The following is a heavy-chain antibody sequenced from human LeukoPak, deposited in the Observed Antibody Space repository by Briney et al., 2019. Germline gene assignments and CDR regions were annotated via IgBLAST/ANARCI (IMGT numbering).Heavy chain of an antibody. J-gene: IGHJ4*02. Sequence: GGSLRLSCAASGFSVRNYYMTWVRQAPRKGLEWVSIIYSGGTTYYADSMKGRFTISRDNSRNTLYLQMNSVRPEDTAVYYCARRNMVRGVYDLFFDYWGQGTLVTVSS. CDR1: GFSVRNYY. D-gene: IGHD3-10*01. V-gene: IGHV3-66*02. CDR2: IYSGGTT. CDR3: ARRNMVRGVYDLFFDY.